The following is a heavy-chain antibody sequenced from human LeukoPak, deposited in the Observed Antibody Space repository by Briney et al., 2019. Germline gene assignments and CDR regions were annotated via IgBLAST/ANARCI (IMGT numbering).Heavy chain of an antibody. CDR2: INPNSGGT. D-gene: IGHD3-22*01. Sequence: ASVKVSCKASGYTFTGYYMHWVRQAPGQGLEWMGWINPNSGGTNYAQKFQGRVTMTRDTSISTAYMELSRLRSDDTAVYYCARDHGIVVEKTFDYWGQGTLVTVSS. J-gene: IGHJ4*02. V-gene: IGHV1-2*02. CDR3: ARDHGIVVEKTFDY. CDR1: GYTFTGYY.